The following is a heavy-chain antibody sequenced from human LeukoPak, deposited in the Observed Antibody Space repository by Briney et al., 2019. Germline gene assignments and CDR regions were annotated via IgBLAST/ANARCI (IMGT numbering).Heavy chain of an antibody. V-gene: IGHV4-61*02. D-gene: IGHD2-15*01. CDR2: IYTSGIP. J-gene: IGHJ5*02. Sequence: SQTLSLTCTVSGGAISSESYYWSWIRQPAGKGLEWIGRIYTSGIPNYNPSLKSRFTMSVDTSKSQFSLNLSSVTAADTAVYCWGRVLVVGEVNWFDPCGEGALGTVSS. CDR3: GRVLVVGEVNWFDP. CDR1: GGAISSESYY.